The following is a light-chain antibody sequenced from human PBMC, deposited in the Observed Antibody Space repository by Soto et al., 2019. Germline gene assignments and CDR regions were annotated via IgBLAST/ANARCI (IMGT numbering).Light chain of an antibody. CDR1: SSDVGGYNY. CDR2: EVT. CDR3: SSYTRSTTLGV. J-gene: IGLJ2*01. V-gene: IGLV2-14*01. Sequence: QSALTQPASVSGSPGQSIIISCTGTSSDVGGYNYVSWYQQQPGKAPKLMIYEVTNRPSGVSNRFSGSKSGNTASLTISGLQTEDEDDYYCSSYTRSTTLGVFGAGTKLTVL.